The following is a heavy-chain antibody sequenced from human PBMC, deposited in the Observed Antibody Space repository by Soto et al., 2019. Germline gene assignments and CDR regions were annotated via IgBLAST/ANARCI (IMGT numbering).Heavy chain of an antibody. D-gene: IGHD2-21*02. CDR1: GGSISSGDYY. CDR2: IYYSGST. CDR3: ARDLAYCGGDCRGFDP. Sequence: QVQLQESGPGLVKPSQTLSLTCTVSGGSISSGDYYWSWIRQPPGKGLEWIGYIYYSGSTYYNPSLQRLVTISVDTSKTQFSLKLSSVTAADTAVYYCARDLAYCGGDCRGFDPWGQGTLVTVSS. J-gene: IGHJ5*02. V-gene: IGHV4-30-4*01.